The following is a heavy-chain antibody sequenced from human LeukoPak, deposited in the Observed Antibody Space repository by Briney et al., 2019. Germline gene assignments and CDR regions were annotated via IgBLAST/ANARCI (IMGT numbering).Heavy chain of an antibody. D-gene: IGHD3-22*01. CDR3: ARGEYYYDSSGYYF. Sequence: PGRSLRLSCAASGFTFSSYGMHWVRQAPGKGLEWVAVIWYDGSNKYYADSVKGRFTISRDNSKNMLYLQMNSLRAEDTAVYYCARGEYYYDSSGYYFWGQGTLVTVSS. J-gene: IGHJ4*02. CDR1: GFTFSSYG. CDR2: IWYDGSNK. V-gene: IGHV3-33*01.